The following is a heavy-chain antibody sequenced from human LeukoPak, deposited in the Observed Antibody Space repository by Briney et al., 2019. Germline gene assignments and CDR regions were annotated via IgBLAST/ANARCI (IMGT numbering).Heavy chain of an antibody. Sequence: ASVKVSCKASGYTFTSYAISWVRQAPGQGLEWMGRIIPILGIANYAQKFQGRVTITADKSTSTAYMELSSLRSEDTAVYYCARDEAASWVACFDIWGQGTMVTVSS. CDR3: ARDEAASWVACFDI. CDR2: IIPILGIA. J-gene: IGHJ3*02. D-gene: IGHD6-13*01. CDR1: GYTFTSYA. V-gene: IGHV1-69*04.